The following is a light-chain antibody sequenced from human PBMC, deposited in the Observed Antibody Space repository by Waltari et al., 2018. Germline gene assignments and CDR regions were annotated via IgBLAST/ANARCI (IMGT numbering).Light chain of an antibody. CDR3: QQYNEWPRT. CDR1: QSVSSN. J-gene: IGKJ1*01. V-gene: IGKV3-15*01. Sequence: EIVMTQSLATLSVSPGERAPLACRASQSVSSNLAGYQQTPGHAPRLLNHGASTRATGIPARFSGSGSGTEVTLTISSLQSEDFAVDHWQQYNEWPRTFGQGTKVESK. CDR2: GAS.